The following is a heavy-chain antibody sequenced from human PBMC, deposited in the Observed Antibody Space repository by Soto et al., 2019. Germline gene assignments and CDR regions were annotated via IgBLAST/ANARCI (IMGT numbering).Heavy chain of an antibody. J-gene: IGHJ4*02. V-gene: IGHV3-30-3*01. Sequence: PGGSLRLSCAASGFTFSSSAMHWVRQAPGKGLEWVAGIAYDGSNKYHADSVKGRFTISRDNSKNTLYVQMNSLRGEDTAVYYCARDSPEGIDYWGQGALVTVFS. CDR3: ARDSPEGIDY. CDR1: GFTFSSSA. CDR2: IAYDGSNK. D-gene: IGHD3-10*01.